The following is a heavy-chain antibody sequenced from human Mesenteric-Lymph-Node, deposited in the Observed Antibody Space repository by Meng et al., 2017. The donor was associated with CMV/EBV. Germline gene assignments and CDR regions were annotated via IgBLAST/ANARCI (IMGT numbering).Heavy chain of an antibody. J-gene: IGHJ5*01. CDR3: ARDQAGTPMGWFDS. D-gene: IGHD3-10*01. V-gene: IGHV3-30*02. Sequence: GESLKISCAASGFTFTNYGIHWVRQAPGKGLEWVAFIRYDGINKYYADSVKGRFTISRDNSKNTLSLQMDSLRAEDTAVYYCARDQAGTPMGWFDSWGQGTLVTVSS. CDR2: IRYDGINK. CDR1: GFTFTNYG.